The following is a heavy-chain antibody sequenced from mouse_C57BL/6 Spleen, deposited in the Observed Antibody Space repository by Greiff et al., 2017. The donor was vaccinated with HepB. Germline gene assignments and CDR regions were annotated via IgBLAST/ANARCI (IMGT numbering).Heavy chain of an antibody. D-gene: IGHD3-1*01. Sequence: VQLQQSGAELVKPGASVKMSCKASGYTFTSYWITWVKQRPGQGLEWIGDIYPGSGSTNYNEKFKSKATLTVDTSSSTAYMQLSSLTSEGSAVYYCARSGPSMDYWGQGTSVTVSS. V-gene: IGHV1-55*01. CDR2: IYPGSGST. CDR3: ARSGPSMDY. CDR1: GYTFTSYW. J-gene: IGHJ4*01.